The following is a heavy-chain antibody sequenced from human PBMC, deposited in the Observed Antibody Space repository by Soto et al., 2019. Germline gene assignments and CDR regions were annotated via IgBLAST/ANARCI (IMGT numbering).Heavy chain of an antibody. Sequence: PGGSLRLSCAASGFTFSSYAMSWVRQAPGKGLEWVSAISGSGGSTYYADSVKGRFTISSDNSKNTLYLQMNSLRAEDTAVYYCAKKEKRRSAYYYGMDVWGQGTTVTVSS. CDR2: ISGSGGST. CDR1: GFTFSSYA. V-gene: IGHV3-23*01. CDR3: AKKEKRRSAYYYGMDV. J-gene: IGHJ6*02. D-gene: IGHD1-1*01.